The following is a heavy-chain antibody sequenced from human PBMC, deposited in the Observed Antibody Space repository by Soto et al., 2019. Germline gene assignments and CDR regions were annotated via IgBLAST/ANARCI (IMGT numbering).Heavy chain of an antibody. Sequence: ASVKVSCKASGYTFTSYYMHWVRQAPGQGLEWMGWINPNSGGTNYAQKFQGRVTMTRDTSISTAYMELSRLRSDETAVYYCARYSSSVYYGMDVWGQGTTVTVSS. D-gene: IGHD2-15*01. CDR2: INPNSGGT. CDR1: GYTFTSYY. V-gene: IGHV1-2*02. CDR3: ARYSSSVYYGMDV. J-gene: IGHJ6*02.